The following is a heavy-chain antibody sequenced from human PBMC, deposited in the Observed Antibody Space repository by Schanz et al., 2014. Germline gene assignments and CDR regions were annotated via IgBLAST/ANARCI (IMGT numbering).Heavy chain of an antibody. CDR2: ISHDGYST. J-gene: IGHJ4*02. D-gene: IGHD3-10*01. CDR1: TFTFDHYA. Sequence: VQLVESGGGLVKPGGSLRLSCAASTFTFDHYAMTWVRQAPGKGLEYVSAISHDGYSTYYADSVKGRFTISRDNSKNTLYLQMNSLRPEDTAVYYCARGGFGEVSYFDYWGQGTLVTVSS. CDR3: ARGGFGEVSYFDY. V-gene: IGHV3-64*04.